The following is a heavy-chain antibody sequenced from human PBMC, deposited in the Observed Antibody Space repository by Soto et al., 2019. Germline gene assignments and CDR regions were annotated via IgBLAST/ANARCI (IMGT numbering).Heavy chain of an antibody. CDR2: IKSKTDGGTT. CDR3: TTGVAARPGYYYYGMDV. V-gene: IGHV3-15*01. D-gene: IGHD6-6*01. CDR1: GFTFSNAW. Sequence: KPXGSLRLSCAASGFTFSNAWMSWVRQAPGKGLEWVGRIKSKTDGGTTDYAAPVKGRFTISRDDSKNTLYLQMNSLKTEDTAVYYCTTGVAARPGYYYYGMDVWGQGTTVTVSS. J-gene: IGHJ6*02.